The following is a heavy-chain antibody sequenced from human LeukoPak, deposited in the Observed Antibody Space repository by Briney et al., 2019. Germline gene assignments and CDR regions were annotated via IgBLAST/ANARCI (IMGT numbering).Heavy chain of an antibody. CDR2: INPSGGST. D-gene: IGHD2-15*01. CDR3: ARDGYCSGGSCYSGHGMDV. J-gene: IGHJ6*02. CDR1: GYTFTSYY. V-gene: IGHV1-46*01. Sequence: GASVKVSCKASGYTFTSYYMHWVRQAPGQGLEWMGIINPSGGSTSYAQKFQGRVTMTRDTSTSTVYMELSSLRSEDTAVYYCARDGYCSGGSCYSGHGMDVWGQGTTVTVSS.